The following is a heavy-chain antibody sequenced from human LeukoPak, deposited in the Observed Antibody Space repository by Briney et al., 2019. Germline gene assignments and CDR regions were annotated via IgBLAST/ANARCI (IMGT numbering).Heavy chain of an antibody. CDR1: GGSFSGYY. Sequence: SETLSLTCAVYGGSFSGYYWSWIRQPPGKGLEWIGVINHSGSTNYNPSLKSRVTISVDTSKNQFSLKLSSVTAADTAVYYCARETAAGFYYGMDVWGKGTTVTVSS. D-gene: IGHD6-13*01. CDR2: INHSGST. CDR3: ARETAAGFYYGMDV. V-gene: IGHV4-34*01. J-gene: IGHJ6*04.